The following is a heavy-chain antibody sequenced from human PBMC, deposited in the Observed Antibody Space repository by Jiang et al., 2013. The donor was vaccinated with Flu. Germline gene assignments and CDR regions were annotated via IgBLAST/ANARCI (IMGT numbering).Heavy chain of an antibody. D-gene: IGHD3-10*01. Sequence: SLRISCKGSGYSFTSYWISWVRQMPGKGLEWMGRIDPSDSYTKYSPSFQGHVAISVDKSISTAYLQWSSLKASDTAMYFCAGVTMVRGIYPFYDIFDLWGQGTMVTVSS. CDR2: IDPSDSYT. CDR1: GYSFTSYW. CDR3: AGVTMVRGIYPFYDIFDL. V-gene: IGHV5-10-1*01. J-gene: IGHJ3*01.